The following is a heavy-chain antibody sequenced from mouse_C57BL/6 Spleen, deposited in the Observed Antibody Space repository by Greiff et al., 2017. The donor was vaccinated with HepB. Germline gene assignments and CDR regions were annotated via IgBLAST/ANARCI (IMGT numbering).Heavy chain of an antibody. CDR1: GFTFSDYY. Sequence: LVESAGGLVQPGSSMKLSCTASGFTFSDYYMAWVRQVPEKGLEWVANINYDGSSTYYLDSLKSRFIISRDNAKNILYLQMSSLKSEDTATYYCARGYYDYDRYFDVWGTGTTVTVSS. J-gene: IGHJ1*03. V-gene: IGHV5-16*01. CDR3: ARGYYDYDRYFDV. D-gene: IGHD2-4*01. CDR2: INYDGSST.